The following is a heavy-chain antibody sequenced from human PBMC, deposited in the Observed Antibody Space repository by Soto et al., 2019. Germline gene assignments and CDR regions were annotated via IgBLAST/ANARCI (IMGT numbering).Heavy chain of an antibody. V-gene: IGHV3-48*01. CDR1: GFSVSDYN. J-gene: IGHJ5*02. Sequence: EVQVVESGGALGQPGGSLRLSCAASGFSVSDYNMNWVRQAPGKGLEWISFIGYGGRTYYAGSVEGRFTIAGDSGRNSLYLQMSSLRAEDTAMYYCARDPGKSSGWPIFAPWGQGTLVTVSS. CDR3: ARDPGKSSGWPIFAP. CDR2: IGYGGRT. D-gene: IGHD6-19*01.